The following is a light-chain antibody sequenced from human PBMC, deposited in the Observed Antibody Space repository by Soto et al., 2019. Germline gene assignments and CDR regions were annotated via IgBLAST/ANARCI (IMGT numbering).Light chain of an antibody. CDR3: SSYTTSSTLV. CDR2: EVS. V-gene: IGLV2-14*01. J-gene: IGLJ2*01. Sequence: QSVLTQPASVSGSPGQSITISCTGTSSDVGAYHYVSWFQHHPGKAPKLMIYEVSYRPSGVSNRFSGSKSGNTASLTISGLQAEDEADYYCSSYTTSSTLVFGGGTKLTVL. CDR1: SSDVGAYHY.